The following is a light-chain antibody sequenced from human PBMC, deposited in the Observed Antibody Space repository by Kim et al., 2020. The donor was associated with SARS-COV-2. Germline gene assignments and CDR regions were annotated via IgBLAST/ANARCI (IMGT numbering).Light chain of an antibody. CDR3: LLYYSGARV. Sequence: PGRTVTLTWGSTTGSVTSNHYAFWFQQRPGQAPRTLIYDTNKRQSWTPSRFSGSLRGGEAALTLSGAQPEDEADYYCLLYYSGARVFGGGTQLTVL. J-gene: IGLJ3*02. V-gene: IGLV7-46*01. CDR1: TGSVTSNHY. CDR2: DTN.